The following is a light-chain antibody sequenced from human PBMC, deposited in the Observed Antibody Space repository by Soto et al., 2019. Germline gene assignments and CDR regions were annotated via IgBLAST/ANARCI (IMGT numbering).Light chain of an antibody. Sequence: VLAQPPSVSAAPVQKVTISCSGSSSNIGGNSVSWYQQLPGTAPKLLIYDDDKRPSGIPDRFSGSKSGTSATLGITGFHTGDEADYHCGSWDSSLTAYVFGTGTKVTVL. J-gene: IGLJ1*01. CDR1: SSNIGGNS. V-gene: IGLV1-51*01. CDR2: DDD. CDR3: GSWDSSLTAYV.